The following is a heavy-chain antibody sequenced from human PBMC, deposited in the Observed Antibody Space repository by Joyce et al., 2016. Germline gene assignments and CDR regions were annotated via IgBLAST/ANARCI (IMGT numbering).Heavy chain of an antibody. J-gene: IGHJ6*03. CDR2: ISGYNGNT. CDR1: GYTFTNFG. CDR3: TRDRCSTASCFGWYYHMDV. D-gene: IGHD2-2*01. Sequence: QVQLVQSGAEVKKPGASVKVSCKASGYTFTNFGITWVRQAPGQGIEWMGWISGYNGNTNYAQNLQGRVTLTTDTSTSTAYMELRSLRSDDTAVYYCTRDRCSTASCFGWYYHMDVWGKGTTVTVSS. V-gene: IGHV1-18*01.